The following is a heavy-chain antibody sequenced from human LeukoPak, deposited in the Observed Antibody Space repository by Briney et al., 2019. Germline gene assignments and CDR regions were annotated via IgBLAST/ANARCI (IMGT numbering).Heavy chain of an antibody. CDR2: VNPNSGNT. Sequence: GASVKVSCKASGYTFTSYDINWVRQATGQGLEWVGWVNPNSGNTGSAQKFQGRVSMTRDTSISTAYMELSSLRSEDTAIYYCARAAGDLDYWGQGTLVTVSS. V-gene: IGHV1-8*01. J-gene: IGHJ4*02. CDR1: GYTFTSYD. CDR3: ARAAGDLDY.